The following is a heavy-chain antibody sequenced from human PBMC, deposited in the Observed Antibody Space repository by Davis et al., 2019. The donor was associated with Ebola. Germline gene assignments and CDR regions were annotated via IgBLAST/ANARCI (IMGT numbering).Heavy chain of an antibody. D-gene: IGHD5-18*01. CDR3: ARLLDTAMVYYYGLDV. J-gene: IGHJ6*02. CDR1: GFTFSDYY. V-gene: IGHV3-11*01. Sequence: PGGSLRLSCAPSGFTFSDYYMSWIRQAPGKGLEWVSYISSIGSTIYYADSVKGRFTISRDNAKNSLYLQMNSLRAEDTAVYYCARLLDTAMVYYYGLDVWGQGTTVTVSS. CDR2: ISSIGSTI.